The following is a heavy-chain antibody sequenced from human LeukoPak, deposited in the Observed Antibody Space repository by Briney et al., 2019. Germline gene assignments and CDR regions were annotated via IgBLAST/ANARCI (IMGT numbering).Heavy chain of an antibody. J-gene: IGHJ4*02. CDR1: GGSISSYY. V-gene: IGHV4-59*01. CDR2: IYYSGST. D-gene: IGHD3-3*01. CDR3: AKDLIAIFGVVI. Sequence: SETLSLTCTVSGGSISSYYWSWIRQPPGKGLEWIGYIYYSGSTNYNPSLKSRVTISVDTSKNQFSLKLSSVTAADTAVYYCAKDLIAIFGVVIWGQGTLVTVSS.